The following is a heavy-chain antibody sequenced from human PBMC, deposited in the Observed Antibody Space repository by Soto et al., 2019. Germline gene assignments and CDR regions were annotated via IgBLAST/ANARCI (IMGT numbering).Heavy chain of an antibody. CDR2: IIPIFGTA. CDR1: GGTFSSYA. V-gene: IGHV1-69*12. J-gene: IGHJ6*02. Sequence: QVQLVQSGAEVKKPGSSVKVSCKASGGTFSSYAISWVRQAPGQGLEWMGGIIPIFGTADYAQKFQGRVTITADDVXCTAYMELSSLRSEDTAVYYCARHLGGNHYYYGMDVWGQGTTVTVSS. CDR3: ARHLGGNHYYYGMDV. D-gene: IGHD3-16*01.